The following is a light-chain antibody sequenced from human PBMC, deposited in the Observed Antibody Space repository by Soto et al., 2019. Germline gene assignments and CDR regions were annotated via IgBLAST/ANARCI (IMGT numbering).Light chain of an antibody. CDR2: GAS. CDR1: LTIGDS. CDR3: LQTYNLPRT. V-gene: IGKV1-39*01. Sequence: DIQMTQSPSSLSASVGDRVTITCRASLTIGDSLSWFQQKAGKPPTLLIYGASALQSGVPARFSVSGSGTDFTLTISNMQREDFATYYCLQTYNLPRTFGQGTKVEFK. J-gene: IGKJ1*01.